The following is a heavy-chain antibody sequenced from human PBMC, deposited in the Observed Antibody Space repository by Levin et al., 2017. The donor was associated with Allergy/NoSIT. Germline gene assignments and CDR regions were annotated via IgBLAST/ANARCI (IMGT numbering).Heavy chain of an antibody. V-gene: IGHV4-59*08. CDR2: VFDTEST. D-gene: IGHD1-26*01. Sequence: SQTLSLPCPVSGGSISDYYWSWIRQPPGKGLEWIGYVFDTESTKYNPSLKSRVTISVDTSKNHFSLRLTSVTAADTAVYYCARHRGANSGSYPFDYWGQGTLVTVSS. CDR3: ARHRGANSGSYPFDY. CDR1: GGSISDYY. J-gene: IGHJ4*02.